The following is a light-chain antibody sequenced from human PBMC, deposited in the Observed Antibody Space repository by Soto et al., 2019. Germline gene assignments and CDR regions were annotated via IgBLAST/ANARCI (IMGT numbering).Light chain of an antibody. CDR3: QQYYHWGLS. CDR1: QNVANN. CDR2: ASS. J-gene: IGKJ4*01. V-gene: IGKV3D-15*01. Sequence: VMTQSPANLSVSPGEGVTLFCRASQNVANNIAWYQVKPAQPPRLLIYASSTRATGIPATFSGSGSETQFSLTISSLQSEDPAVYYCQQYYHWGLSFGGGTKVEI.